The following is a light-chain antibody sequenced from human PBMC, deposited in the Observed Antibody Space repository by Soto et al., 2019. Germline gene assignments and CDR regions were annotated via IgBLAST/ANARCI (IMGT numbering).Light chain of an antibody. Sequence: IQMTQSPSTLSASVGDRVIITCRASQSVNNWLAWYQQRPGTAPKLLVYQASNLQPGVPSRFSGSGFGTDFTLTISSLQAGDFATYYCQHYKEYPWTFGPGTKVEIK. CDR2: QAS. CDR1: QSVNNW. V-gene: IGKV1-5*03. J-gene: IGKJ1*01. CDR3: QHYKEYPWT.